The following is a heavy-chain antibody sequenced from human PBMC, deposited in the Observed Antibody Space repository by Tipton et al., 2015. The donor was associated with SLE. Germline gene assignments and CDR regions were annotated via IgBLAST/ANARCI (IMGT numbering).Heavy chain of an antibody. CDR1: GDSINGYY. Sequence: TLSLTCTVSGDSINGYYWTWIRQPPGKGLEWVGYVYSSGFSDYNPSLRSRVTISLDTSKNQFSLRLSSATAADTAVYYCARVGHGLEDNVDNSHFSSYMEVPCTRSTLTVSS. J-gene: IGHJ6*03. CDR3: ARVGHGLEDNVDNSHFSSYMEV. V-gene: IGHV4-59*01. D-gene: IGHD2-15*01. CDR2: VYSSGFS.